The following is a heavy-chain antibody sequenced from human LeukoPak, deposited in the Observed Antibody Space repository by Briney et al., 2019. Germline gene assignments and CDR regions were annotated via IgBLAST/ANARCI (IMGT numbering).Heavy chain of an antibody. CDR2: INPNSGGT. CDR1: GYTFTGYY. V-gene: IGHV1-2*06. J-gene: IGHJ4*02. Sequence: ASVKVSCKASGYTFTGYYMHWVRQAPGQGLEWMGRINPNSGGTNYAQKFQGRVTMTRDTSISTAYMELSSLRSEDTAVYYCASLGYYDSSGYYSPIDYWGQGTLVTVSS. D-gene: IGHD3-22*01. CDR3: ASLGYYDSSGYYSPIDY.